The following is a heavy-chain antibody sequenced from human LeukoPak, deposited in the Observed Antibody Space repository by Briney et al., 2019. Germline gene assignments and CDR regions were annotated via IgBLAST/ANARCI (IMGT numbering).Heavy chain of an antibody. CDR1: GFAFSSYA. CDR2: ISSTGGTT. Sequence: GGSLRLSCAASGFAFSSYAMSWVRQAPGKGLEWVSSISSTGGTTYYADSVKGRFTISRDNSKNTLYLQMNSLRAEDTAIYYCAKNGDRGAYCTGGTCYPYFYYYMDVWGKGTTVTI. J-gene: IGHJ6*03. D-gene: IGHD2-15*01. CDR3: AKNGDRGAYCTGGTCYPYFYYYMDV. V-gene: IGHV3-23*01.